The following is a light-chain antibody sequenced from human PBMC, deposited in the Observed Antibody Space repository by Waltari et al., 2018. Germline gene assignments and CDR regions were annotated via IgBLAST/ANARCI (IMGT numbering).Light chain of an antibody. CDR1: SLSRYY. CDR3: LSRDSSSTRV. J-gene: IGLJ3*02. CDR2: GHD. Sequence: SSELTQDPAVSVALGQTVRITCQGDSLSRYYASWDQQRPGKAPCLVLYGHDNRPSGIPDRFSGSTSGNTASLTITRAQAEDAGVYYCLSRDSSSTRVFGGGTTLTV. V-gene: IGLV3-19*01.